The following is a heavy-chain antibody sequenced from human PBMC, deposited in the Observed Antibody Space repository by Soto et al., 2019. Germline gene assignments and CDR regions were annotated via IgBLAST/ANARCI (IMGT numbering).Heavy chain of an antibody. V-gene: IGHV4-30-4*01. CDR2: IYCSGTT. J-gene: IGHJ6*02. CDR3: ARVHSFYSKRYYGMDL. D-gene: IGHD1-26*01. CDR1: GGSISSGDYD. Sequence: QVQLLESGPGLVKPSPTLALTCAASGGSISSGDYDWGWIRQTPGKGLKWIGYIYCSGTTYYNPSLKTRATKSVDASKNQFPLKRSSVTAAHTAGYYCARVHSFYSKRYYGMDLGGQGTTVTVTS.